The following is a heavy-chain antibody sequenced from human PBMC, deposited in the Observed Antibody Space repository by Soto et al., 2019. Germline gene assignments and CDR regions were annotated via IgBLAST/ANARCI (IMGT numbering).Heavy chain of an antibody. CDR1: GDSVTSHY. Sequence: SETLSLTCSFSGDSVTSHYLTWIRQSPEKGLEWIGYMHYTGFSHYNPSLKSRLTISVDRSKNQFTLQLTSVTVADTVIYFCATRLLSSYCVVCSCYSPCDYWGQGTLVTVSS. J-gene: IGHJ4*02. D-gene: IGHD2-15*01. CDR2: MHYTGFS. V-gene: IGHV4-59*02. CDR3: ATRLLSSYCVVCSCYSPCDY.